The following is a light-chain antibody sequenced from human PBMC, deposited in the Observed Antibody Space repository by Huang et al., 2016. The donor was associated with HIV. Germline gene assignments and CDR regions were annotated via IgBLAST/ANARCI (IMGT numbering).Light chain of an antibody. Sequence: EIVLTQSPGTLSLSPGERATLSCRASQSARRNTYLAWYQQKPGQAPRLLIYGASNRATGIPDRFSGSGSGTDFTLTITRLEPEDSAVYYCHQYGTSPPYTFGQGTKLEIK. CDR1: QSARRNTY. J-gene: IGKJ2*01. CDR2: GAS. CDR3: HQYGTSPPYT. V-gene: IGKV3-20*01.